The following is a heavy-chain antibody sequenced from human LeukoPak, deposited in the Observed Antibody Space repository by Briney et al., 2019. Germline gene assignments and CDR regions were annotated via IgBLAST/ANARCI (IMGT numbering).Heavy chain of an antibody. J-gene: IGHJ4*02. Sequence: ASVKVSCKASGYTFTGHYMHWVRQAPGQGPEWMGWINPNSGDTNYAQKFQGRVTMTRDTSISTAYMELSRLRSDDTAVYYCARPKAVILGGSGSYSSLDYWGQGTLVTVSS. V-gene: IGHV1-2*02. CDR1: GYTFTGHY. CDR2: INPNSGDT. CDR3: ARPKAVILGGSGSYSSLDY. D-gene: IGHD3-10*01.